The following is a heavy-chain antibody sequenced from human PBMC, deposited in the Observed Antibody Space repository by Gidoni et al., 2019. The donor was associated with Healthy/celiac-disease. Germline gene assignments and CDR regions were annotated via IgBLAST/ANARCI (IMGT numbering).Heavy chain of an antibody. CDR1: GGSFSGYY. D-gene: IGHD2-2*02. CDR2: INHSGST. CDR3: ARAGIVVVPAAIRYYYYYYMDV. Sequence: QVQLQQWGAGLLKPSETLSLTCAVYGGSFSGYYWSWIRQPPGKGLEWIGEINHSGSTNYNPSLKSRVTISVDTSKNQFSLKLSSVTAADTAVYYCARAGIVVVPAAIRYYYYYYMDVWGKGTTVTVSS. J-gene: IGHJ6*03. V-gene: IGHV4-34*01.